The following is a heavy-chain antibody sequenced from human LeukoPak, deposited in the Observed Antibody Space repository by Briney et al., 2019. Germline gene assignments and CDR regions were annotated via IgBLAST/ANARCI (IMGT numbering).Heavy chain of an antibody. V-gene: IGHV3-23*01. CDR2: ISGSGGST. CDR3: ARDGDSSTPTMVYFDY. Sequence: GGSLRLSCAASGFTFSSYAMSWVRQAPGKGLEWVSAISGSGGSTYYADSVKGRFTISRDNSKNTLYLQMNSLRAEDTAVFYCARDGDSSTPTMVYFDYWGQGTLVTVSS. CDR1: GFTFSSYA. J-gene: IGHJ4*02. D-gene: IGHD6-13*01.